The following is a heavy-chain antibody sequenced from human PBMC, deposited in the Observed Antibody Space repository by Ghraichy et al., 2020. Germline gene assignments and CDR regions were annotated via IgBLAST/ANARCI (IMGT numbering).Heavy chain of an antibody. CDR3: ARGSRVVRFYYYDGMDV. CDR2: ITGSGRTK. J-gene: IGHJ6*02. V-gene: IGHV3-48*02. D-gene: IGHD2-21*01. Sequence: GESLNISCVGSGFSFSSYSFNWVRQSPGKGLEWVSYITGSGRTKSYADSVKGRFTISRDNAQNSLYLQMNSLRDEDTAVYYCARGSRVVRFYYYDGMDVWGQGTTVTVSS. CDR1: GFSFSSYS.